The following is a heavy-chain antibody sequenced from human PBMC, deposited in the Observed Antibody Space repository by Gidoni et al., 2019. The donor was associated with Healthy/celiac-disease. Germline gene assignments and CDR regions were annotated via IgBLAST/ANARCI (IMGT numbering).Heavy chain of an antibody. CDR1: GFTFSSYA. D-gene: IGHD2-21*02. CDR2: ISGVGGST. Sequence: DVQLVESGGGLVHPGGSLSLACSASGFTFSSYAVSWVRQAPGKGLEWGSAISGVGGSTSYADSVKGRFTTSRDNSKNPLYLQMNSLRAEDTAVYYCAKGWGSVVVTAIVWVDPWGQGTLVTVSS. J-gene: IGHJ5*02. V-gene: IGHV3-23*04. CDR3: AKGWGSVVVTAIVWVDP.